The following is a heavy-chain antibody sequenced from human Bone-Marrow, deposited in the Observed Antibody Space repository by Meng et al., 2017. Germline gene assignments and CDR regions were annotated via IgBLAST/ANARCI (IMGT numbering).Heavy chain of an antibody. V-gene: IGHV2-26*01. CDR2: LFSTDTK. CDR3: ARSMGDYGQHAFDI. D-gene: IGHD4-17*01. Sequence: SGPTLVKPTATLTLTCTVSGFSLTNARLGVSWIRQPPGKALEWLAHLFSTDTKSYSTSLKSRLTISKDTSKSQVVLTMTNVDPVDTATYYCARSMGDYGQHAFDIWGQGTMVTVSS. J-gene: IGHJ3*02. CDR1: GFSLTNARLG.